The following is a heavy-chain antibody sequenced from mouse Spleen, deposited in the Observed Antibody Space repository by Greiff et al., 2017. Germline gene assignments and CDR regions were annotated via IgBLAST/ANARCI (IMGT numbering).Heavy chain of an antibody. Sequence: QVQLQQSGPGLVQPSQSLSITCTVSGFSLTSYGVHWVRQSPGKGLEWLGVIWSGGSTDYNAAFISRLSISKDNSKSQVFFKMNSLQANDTAIYYCARNRDYGSFAYWGQGTLVTVSA. J-gene: IGHJ3*01. CDR3: ARNRDYGSFAY. CDR1: GFSLTSYG. CDR2: IWSGGST. D-gene: IGHD1-2*01. V-gene: IGHV2-2*02.